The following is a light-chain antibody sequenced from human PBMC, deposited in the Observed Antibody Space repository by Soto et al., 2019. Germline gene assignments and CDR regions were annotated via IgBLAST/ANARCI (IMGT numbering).Light chain of an antibody. CDR3: QQLDSYPIT. J-gene: IGKJ5*01. CDR1: QGISSY. V-gene: IGKV1-9*01. CDR2: AAS. Sequence: DIQLTQSPSFLSASVGDRVTITCRASQGISSYLAWYQQKPGKAPNRLIYAASTLQSGVPSRFSGSGSVTEFTLTISSLQPEDFAIYYCQQLDSYPITFGQGTRLEIK.